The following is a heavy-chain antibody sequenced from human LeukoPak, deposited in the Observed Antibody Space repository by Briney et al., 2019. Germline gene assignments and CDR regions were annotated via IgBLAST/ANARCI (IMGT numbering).Heavy chain of an antibody. V-gene: IGHV4-4*09. Sequence: PSETLSLTCTVSGGSVSSFSWSWIRQPPGRGLEWIGYIYNSENTNYHPSLRDRLTISADTSKNHISLMLSSVTAADTAFYYCARRRTAGTAGYFDFWGRGILVTVSS. CDR2: IYNSENT. J-gene: IGHJ4*02. CDR1: GGSVSSFS. CDR3: ARRRTAGTAGYFDF. D-gene: IGHD1-1*01.